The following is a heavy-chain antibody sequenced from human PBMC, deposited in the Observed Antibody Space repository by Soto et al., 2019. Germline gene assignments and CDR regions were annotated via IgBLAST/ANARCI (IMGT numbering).Heavy chain of an antibody. Sequence: SETLSLTCAVSGSSITSGDSWGWFRQPPGKGLEWIGTIYQSGTAYYNPSPTSRVTISIDTSRHQFSLTLSSVTAADSAVYYCSRGVNLWGQGTLVTVSS. CDR3: SRGVNL. CDR2: IYQSGTA. CDR1: GSSITSGDS. V-gene: IGHV4-38-2*01. D-gene: IGHD3-10*01. J-gene: IGHJ4*02.